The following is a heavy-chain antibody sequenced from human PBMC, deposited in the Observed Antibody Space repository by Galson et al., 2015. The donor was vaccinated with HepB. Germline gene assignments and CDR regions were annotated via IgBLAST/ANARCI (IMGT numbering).Heavy chain of an antibody. J-gene: IGHJ4*02. V-gene: IGHV1-69*02. CDR1: GGTFSSYT. D-gene: IGHD3-10*01. CDR3: QFLGWFGELFSSPAFGAHESDY. CDR2: IIPILGIA. Sequence: SVKVSCKASGGTFSSYTISWVRQAPGQGLEWMGRIIPILGIANYAQKFQGRVTITADKSTSTAYMELSSLRSEDTAVYYCQFLGWFGELFSSPAFGAHESDYWCQGTLVTVSS.